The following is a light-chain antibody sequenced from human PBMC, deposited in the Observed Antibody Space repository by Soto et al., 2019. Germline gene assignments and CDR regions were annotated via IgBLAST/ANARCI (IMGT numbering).Light chain of an antibody. CDR2: RNN. CDR3: AAWDDSLSGRV. Sequence: QSVLTQPPSASGTPLQRVTISCSGSSSNIGSNYVYWYQQLPGTAPKLLIYRNNQRPSGVPDRFSGSKSGTSASLAISGLRSEDEADYYCAAWDDSLSGRVFGTGTKVTVL. V-gene: IGLV1-47*01. J-gene: IGLJ1*01. CDR1: SSNIGSNY.